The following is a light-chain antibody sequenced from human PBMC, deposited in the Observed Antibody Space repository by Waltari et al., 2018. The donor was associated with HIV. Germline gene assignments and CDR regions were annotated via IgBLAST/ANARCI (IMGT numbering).Light chain of an antibody. V-gene: IGLV3-1*01. CDR1: KLGDKY. CDR2: QDS. Sequence: SPGQTASITCSGDKLGDKYACWYQQKPGQSPVLVIYQDSKRPSGIPERFSGSNSGNTATLTISGTQAMDEADYYCQAWDSSTMVFGGGTKLTVL. J-gene: IGLJ2*01. CDR3: QAWDSSTMV.